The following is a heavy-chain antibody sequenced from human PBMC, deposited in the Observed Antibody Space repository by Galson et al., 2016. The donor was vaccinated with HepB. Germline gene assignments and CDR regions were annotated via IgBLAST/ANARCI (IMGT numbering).Heavy chain of an antibody. V-gene: IGHV3-7*01. CDR2: IRQGGSET. Sequence: SLRLSCAASGFTFSSYWMSWLRQAPGKGLEWVANIRQGGSETYYLDSLKGRVTIYRDDAKSSLYLLINGLSAENTALYYCARVITTTTTWHMDVWGQGTTVTVSS. D-gene: IGHD3-10*01. J-gene: IGHJ6*02. CDR1: GFTFSSYW. CDR3: ARVITTTTTWHMDV.